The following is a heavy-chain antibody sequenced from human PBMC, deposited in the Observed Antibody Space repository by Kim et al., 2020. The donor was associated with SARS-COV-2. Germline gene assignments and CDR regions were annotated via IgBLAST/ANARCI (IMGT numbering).Heavy chain of an antibody. CDR3: APDPLLHGSTLDP. D-gene: IGHD3-10*01. V-gene: IGHV3-74*01. Sequence: GGSLRLSCVASGFIFSNFWMHWVRQVPGKGLVWVARITSDGTTTYADSVKGRFTIPRDNGKNTLYLQMNSLRAEDTAVYYCAPDPLLHGSTLDPWGQGTLVTVSS. J-gene: IGHJ5*02. CDR2: ITSDGTT. CDR1: GFIFSNFW.